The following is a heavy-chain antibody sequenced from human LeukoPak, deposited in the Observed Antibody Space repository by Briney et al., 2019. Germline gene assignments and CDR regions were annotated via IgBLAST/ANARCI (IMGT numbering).Heavy chain of an antibody. CDR3: TTRSWFQD. Sequence: GGSLTLCSVASRFAFCQDWRRWVGQAPGKGLEWVGRIKSESDGGTTDYAAPVKGRFTISRDDSKDTLFLQMNSLQTEDTAVYCLTTRSWFQDWGHGTFVTVSS. D-gene: IGHD2-15*01. CDR1: RFAFCQDW. V-gene: IGHV3-15*01. J-gene: IGHJ4*03. CDR2: IKSESDGGTT.